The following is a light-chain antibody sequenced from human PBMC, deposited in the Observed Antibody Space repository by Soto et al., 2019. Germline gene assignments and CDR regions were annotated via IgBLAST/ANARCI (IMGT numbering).Light chain of an antibody. J-gene: IGKJ1*01. V-gene: IGKV3-20*01. CDR3: QQYGSRWT. Sequence: EIVLTQSPATLSSFPGDRVTLSCRASQSVSSNLAWYQQKPGQAPRLLIYGASTRAAGVPARFSGSGSGTEFTLTISRLEPEDFAVYYCQQYGSRWTFGQGTKVDIK. CDR1: QSVSSN. CDR2: GAS.